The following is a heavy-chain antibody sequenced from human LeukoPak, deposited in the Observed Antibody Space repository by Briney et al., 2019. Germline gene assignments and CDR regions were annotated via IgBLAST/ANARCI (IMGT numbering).Heavy chain of an antibody. CDR1: GFTFDDYA. D-gene: IGHD3-22*01. V-gene: IGHV3-43D*03. J-gene: IGHJ4*02. CDR2: ISWDGGST. Sequence: PGGSLRLSCAASGFTFDDYAMHWVRQAPGKGLEWVSLISWDGGSTYYVDSVKGRFTISRDNSKNSLYLQMNSLRAEDTALYYCAKETDSSGYYFDYWGQGTLVTVSS. CDR3: AKETDSSGYYFDY.